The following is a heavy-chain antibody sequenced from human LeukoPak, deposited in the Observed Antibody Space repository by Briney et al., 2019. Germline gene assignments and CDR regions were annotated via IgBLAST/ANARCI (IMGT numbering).Heavy chain of an antibody. Sequence: GGSLGLSCAASGFTFNNYGMHWVRQAPGKGLEWVAVIWYDGSNKYYADSVKGRFTISRDNSKNTLYLQMNSLRAEDTAVYYCARAQYSYGEFDYWGQGTLVTVSS. CDR3: ARAQYSYGEFDY. CDR2: IWYDGSNK. D-gene: IGHD5-18*01. CDR1: GFTFNNYG. J-gene: IGHJ4*02. V-gene: IGHV3-33*08.